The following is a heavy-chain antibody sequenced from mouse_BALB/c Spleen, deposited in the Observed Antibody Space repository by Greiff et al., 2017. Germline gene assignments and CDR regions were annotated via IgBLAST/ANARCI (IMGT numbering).Heavy chain of an antibody. CDR1: GYSITSDYA. V-gene: IGHV3-2*02. CDR2: ISYSGST. D-gene: IGHD2-1*01. CDR3: ARSGYGNLYYFDY. J-gene: IGHJ2*01. Sequence: EVQLQESGPGLVKPSQSLSLTCTVTGYSITSDYAWNWIRQFPGNKLEWMGYISYSGSTSYNPSLKSRISITRDTSKNQFFLQLNSVTTEDTATYYCARSGYGNLYYFDYWGQGTTLTVSS.